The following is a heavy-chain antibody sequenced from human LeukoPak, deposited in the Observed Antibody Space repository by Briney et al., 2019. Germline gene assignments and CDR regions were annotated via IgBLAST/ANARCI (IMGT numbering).Heavy chain of an antibody. Sequence: SETLSLTCTVSGGSISSYYWSWVRQPPGKGLEWIGHIYGSGSTNYNPSLKSRVTVSVDTSKNLFSLNLRSVTAADTAVYYCAREGAARPGFDYWGQGTLVTVSS. CDR3: AREGAARPGFDY. CDR2: IYGSGST. V-gene: IGHV4-59*12. CDR1: GGSISSYY. D-gene: IGHD6-6*01. J-gene: IGHJ4*02.